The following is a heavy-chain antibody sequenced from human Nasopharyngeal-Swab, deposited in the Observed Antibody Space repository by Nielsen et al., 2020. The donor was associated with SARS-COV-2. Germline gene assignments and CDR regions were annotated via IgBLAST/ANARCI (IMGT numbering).Heavy chain of an antibody. CDR1: GFTFSSYA. CDR2: ISYDGSNK. D-gene: IGHD3-16*01. Sequence: GGSLRLSCAASGFTFSSYAMHWVRQAPGKGLEWVAVISYDGSNKYYADSVKGRFTISRDNSKNTLYLQMNSLRAEDTAVYYCARGGGYVDAFDIWGQGTMVTVSS. J-gene: IGHJ3*02. V-gene: IGHV3-30-3*01. CDR3: ARGGGYVDAFDI.